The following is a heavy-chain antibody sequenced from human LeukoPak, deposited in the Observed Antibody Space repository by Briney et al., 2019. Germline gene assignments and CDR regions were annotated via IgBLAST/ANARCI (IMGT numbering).Heavy chain of an antibody. CDR3: ARDRDTAMVPYYMDV. V-gene: IGHV1-2*02. Sequence: GASVKVSCKASGYTFTGYYMHWVRQAPGQGLEWMGWINPNSGGTNYAQKFQGRVTMTRDTSISTAYMELSRLRSDDTAVHYCARDRDTAMVPYYMDVWGKGTTVTVSS. CDR1: GYTFTGYY. J-gene: IGHJ6*03. CDR2: INPNSGGT. D-gene: IGHD5-18*01.